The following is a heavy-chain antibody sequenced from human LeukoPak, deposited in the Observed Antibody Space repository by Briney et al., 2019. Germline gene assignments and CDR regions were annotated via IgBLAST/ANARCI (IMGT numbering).Heavy chain of an antibody. D-gene: IGHD3-16*01. CDR1: GFTVSSNY. J-gene: IGHJ4*02. Sequence: GGSLRLSCAASGFTVSSNYMSWVRQAPGKGLEWVSLMSGNGGRTNYADSVKGRFTIFRDTSRNTVYLQMNSLRADDTAVYYCAKSIMGTEGLLDYWGQGTLVTVSS. CDR2: MSGNGGRT. V-gene: IGHV3-23*01. CDR3: AKSIMGTEGLLDY.